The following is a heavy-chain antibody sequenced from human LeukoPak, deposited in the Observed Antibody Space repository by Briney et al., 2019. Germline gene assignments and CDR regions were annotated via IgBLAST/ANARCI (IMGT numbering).Heavy chain of an antibody. CDR1: GFTFSSYS. J-gene: IGHJ5*02. CDR3: ARVKSPSITIFGVVIIFDP. Sequence: GGSLRLSCAASGFTFSSYSMNWVRQAPGKGLEWVSSISSSSSYICYADSVKGRFTISRDNAKNSLYLQMNSLRAEDTAVYYCARVKSPSITIFGVVIIFDPWGQGTLVTVSS. D-gene: IGHD3-3*01. V-gene: IGHV3-21*01. CDR2: ISSSSSYI.